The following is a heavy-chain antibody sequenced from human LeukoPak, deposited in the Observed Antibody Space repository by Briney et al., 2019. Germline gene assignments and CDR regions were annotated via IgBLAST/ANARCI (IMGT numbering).Heavy chain of an antibody. CDR3: VRQERPDFDY. CDR2: AYYRSKWIL. Sequence: SQTLSLTCVISGDSVSGSSVAWTWIRQTPARGLEWLGRAYYRSKWILDYDVSVKSRITISPDTSKNQVSLQLNSVTPEDTAVYYCVRQERPDFDYWGQGTLVTVSA. V-gene: IGHV6-1*01. J-gene: IGHJ4*02. CDR1: GDSVSGSSVA. D-gene: IGHD5-24*01.